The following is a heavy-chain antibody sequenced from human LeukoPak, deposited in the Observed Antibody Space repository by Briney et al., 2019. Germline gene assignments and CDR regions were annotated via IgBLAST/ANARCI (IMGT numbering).Heavy chain of an antibody. J-gene: IGHJ4*02. CDR2: INPNSGGT. D-gene: IGHD1-26*01. CDR3: ARGSIVGATFDYFDY. Sequence: GASVKVSCKASGYTFTGYYIHWVRQAPGQGLEWTGWINPNSGGTNYAQKFQGRVTMTRDTSISTAYMDLSRLRSDDTAVYYCARGSIVGATFDYFDYWGQGTLVTVSS. CDR1: GYTFTGYY. V-gene: IGHV1-2*02.